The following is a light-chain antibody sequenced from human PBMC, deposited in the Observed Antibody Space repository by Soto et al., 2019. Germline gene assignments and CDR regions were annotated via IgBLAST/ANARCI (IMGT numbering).Light chain of an antibody. CDR1: SSDVGGYNY. CDR3: SSYTSSSTLVV. CDR2: DVS. V-gene: IGLV2-14*03. J-gene: IGLJ2*01. Sequence: SALTQPASVSGSPGQSITISCTGTSSDVGGYNYVSWYQQHPGKAPKLMIYDVSNRPSGVSNRFSGSKSGNTASLTISGLQAEDEADYHCSSYTSSSTLVVFGGGTQLTVL.